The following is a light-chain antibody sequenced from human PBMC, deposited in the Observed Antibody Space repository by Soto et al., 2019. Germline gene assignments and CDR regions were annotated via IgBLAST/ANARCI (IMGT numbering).Light chain of an antibody. V-gene: IGKV3-15*01. CDR2: GAS. CDR3: QQYNKWPPGT. Sequence: EILMTQSPATLYVSPGEKATLSCRASQSISTNLAWYQQTPGQAPRLLIYGASTRATGIPARFSGSGSGTEFTLTINSLQSEDLAVYYCQQYNKWPPGTFGQGTKVEIK. J-gene: IGKJ1*01. CDR1: QSISTN.